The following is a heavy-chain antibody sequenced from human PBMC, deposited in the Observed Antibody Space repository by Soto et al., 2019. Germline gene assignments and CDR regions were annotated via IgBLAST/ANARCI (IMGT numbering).Heavy chain of an antibody. D-gene: IGHD3-3*01. V-gene: IGHV1-69*02. J-gene: IGHJ6*03. Sequence: QVQLVQSGAEVKKPGSSVKVSCKASGGTFSSYTISWVRQAPGQGLEWMGRIIPILGIANYAQKFQGRVTITADKSTSTAYMELSSLRSEDTAMYYCARVIYDFLFMDVWGKGTTVTVSS. CDR2: IIPILGIA. CDR1: GGTFSSYT. CDR3: ARVIYDFLFMDV.